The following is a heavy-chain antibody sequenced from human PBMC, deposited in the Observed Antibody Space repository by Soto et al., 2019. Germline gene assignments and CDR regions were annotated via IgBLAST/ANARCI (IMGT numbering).Heavy chain of an antibody. Sequence: EVSRRLACAPSPFALSSYWMTWIRQAPGKGLKWVSNIKHDGGDKYYVDSVKGRFTISRDNAKNSLYLQMNSLRAEDTAVYYCARDKMAYCSGDCYAGSYYYGMDVWGQGTTVTVSS. V-gene: IGHV3-7*03. D-gene: IGHD2-21*02. CDR3: ARDKMAYCSGDCYAGSYYYGMDV. CDR1: PFALSSYW. CDR2: IKHDGGDK. J-gene: IGHJ6*01.